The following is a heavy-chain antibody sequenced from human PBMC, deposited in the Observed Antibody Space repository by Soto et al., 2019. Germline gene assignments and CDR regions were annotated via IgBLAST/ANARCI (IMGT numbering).Heavy chain of an antibody. D-gene: IGHD3-10*01. J-gene: IGHJ4*02. V-gene: IGHV4-30-4*01. CDR3: ARVGAGFGELLYYYFDY. CDR1: GGSISSGDYY. Sequence: SETLSLTCTVSGGSISSGDYYWSWIRQPPGKGLEWIGYIYYSGSTYYNPSLKSRVTISVDTSKNQFSLKLSSVTAADTAVYYCARVGAGFGELLYYYFDYWGQGTLVTVSS. CDR2: IYYSGST.